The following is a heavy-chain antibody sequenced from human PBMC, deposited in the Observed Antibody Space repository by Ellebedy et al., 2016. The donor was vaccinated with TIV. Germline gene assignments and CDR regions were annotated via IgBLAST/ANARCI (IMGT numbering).Heavy chain of an antibody. D-gene: IGHD3-10*01. CDR2: IYYTGST. J-gene: IGHJ5*02. V-gene: IGHV4-39*01. CDR3: ARQGPSITMVRGVNWFDP. CDR1: GGSISSSSHY. Sequence: SETLSLTCSVSGGSISSSSHYWGWIRQPPGKGLEWIGGIYYTGSTYYNPSLKRRVTISVDTSKNQFSLNLNSLTAADTAVYYCARQGPSITMVRGVNWFDPWGQGTLVTVSS.